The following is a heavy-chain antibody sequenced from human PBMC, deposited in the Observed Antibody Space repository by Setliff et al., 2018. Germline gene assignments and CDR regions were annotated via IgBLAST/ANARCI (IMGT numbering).Heavy chain of an antibody. D-gene: IGHD6-19*01. CDR2: IIPIFGTA. V-gene: IGHV1-69*13. J-gene: IGHJ4*02. CDR3: ARPSYSSGWYGNFDY. CDR1: GGTFSSYG. Sequence: ASVKVSCKASGGTFSSYGISWVRQAPGQGLEWMGGIIPIFGTANYAQKFQGRVTITADESTSTAYMELSSLRSEDTAVYYCARPSYSSGWYGNFDYWGQGTLVTVSS.